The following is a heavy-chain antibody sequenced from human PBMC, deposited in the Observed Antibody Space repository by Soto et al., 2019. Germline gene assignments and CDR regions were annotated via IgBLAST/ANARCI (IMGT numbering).Heavy chain of an antibody. V-gene: IGHV4-34*01. Sequence: SETLSLTCAVYGGSFSGYYWSWIRQPPGKGLEWIGEINHSGSTNYNQSLKSRVTISVDTSKNQFSLKLSSVTAADTAVYYCARGGDYWGQGTLVTVSS. CDR2: INHSGST. J-gene: IGHJ4*02. CDR1: GGSFSGYY. CDR3: ARGGDY.